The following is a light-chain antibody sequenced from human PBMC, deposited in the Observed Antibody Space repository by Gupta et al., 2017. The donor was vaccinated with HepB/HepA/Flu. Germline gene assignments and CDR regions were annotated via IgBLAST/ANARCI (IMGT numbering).Light chain of an antibody. CDR1: SSNIGAGNH. Sequence: QSVLTQPPSVSGAPGQKITISCTVSSSNIGAGNHVHWYQQLPGAAPKVLIYGNNNRPSEVPDRFSGSTSGTSASLAITGLQAEDEADYYCQSCDNSLRGTVFGGGTKVAVL. CDR2: GNN. CDR3: QSCDNSLRGTV. V-gene: IGLV1-40*01. J-gene: IGLJ1*01.